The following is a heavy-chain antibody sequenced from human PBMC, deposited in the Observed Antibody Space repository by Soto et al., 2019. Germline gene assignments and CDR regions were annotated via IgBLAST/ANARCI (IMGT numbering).Heavy chain of an antibody. CDR1: GFTFSKYG. V-gene: IGHV3-33*01. J-gene: IGHJ6*02. CDR2: IWYDGTNK. D-gene: IGHD3-10*01. Sequence: ESGGGVVQPGRSLRLSCAASGFTFSKYGMHWVRQAPGKGLEWVAVIWYDGTNKNYADSVKGRFTISRDNSKNTLYLQMNSLRAEDTAVYYCARRGVTVVRGVFHYYYGMDVWGQGTTVTVSS. CDR3: ARRGVTVVRGVFHYYYGMDV.